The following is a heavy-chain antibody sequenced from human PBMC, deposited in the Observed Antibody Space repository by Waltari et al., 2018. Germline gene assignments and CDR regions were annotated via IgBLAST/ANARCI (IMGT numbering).Heavy chain of an antibody. Sequence: QVQLQESGPGLVKPSETLSLTCTVSGGSISRYYWSLIRQPPGKGLEWIGYIYTSGSTNYNPSLKSRVTISVDTSKNQFSLKLSSVTAADTAVYYCARLGGSSWYTGNWFDPWGQGTLVTVSS. V-gene: IGHV4-4*09. J-gene: IGHJ5*02. D-gene: IGHD6-13*01. CDR2: IYTSGST. CDR3: ARLGGSSWYTGNWFDP. CDR1: GGSISRYY.